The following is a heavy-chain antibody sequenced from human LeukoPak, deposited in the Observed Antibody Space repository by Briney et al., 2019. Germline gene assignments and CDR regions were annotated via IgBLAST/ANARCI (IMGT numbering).Heavy chain of an antibody. CDR2: IIPILGIA. V-gene: IGHV1-69*04. D-gene: IGHD2-2*01. Sequence: ASVKVSCKASGGTFSSYAISWVRQAPGQGLEWMGRIIPILGIANYAQKFQGRVTITADKSTSTAYMELSSLRSEDTAVYYCARDYLDGYCSSTSCFYGMDVWGQGTTVTVSS. CDR3: ARDYLDGYCSSTSCFYGMDV. J-gene: IGHJ6*02. CDR1: GGTFSSYA.